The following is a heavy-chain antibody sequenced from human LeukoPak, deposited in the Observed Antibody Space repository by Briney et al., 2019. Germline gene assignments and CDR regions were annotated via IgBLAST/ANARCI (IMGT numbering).Heavy chain of an antibody. CDR1: GFTFSSYW. J-gene: IGHJ4*02. Sequence: QPGGSLRPSCAASGFTFSSYWMSWVRQAPGKGLEWVANIKQDGSEKYYVDSVKGRFTISRDNAKNSLYLQMNSLRAEDTAVYYCARDSSDYYDSSGYQDYWGQGTLVTVSS. CDR3: ARDSSDYYDSSGYQDY. D-gene: IGHD3-22*01. CDR2: IKQDGSEK. V-gene: IGHV3-7*01.